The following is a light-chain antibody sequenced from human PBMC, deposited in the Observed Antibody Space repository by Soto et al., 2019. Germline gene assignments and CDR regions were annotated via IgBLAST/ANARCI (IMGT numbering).Light chain of an antibody. CDR2: YSS. V-gene: IGKV3-11*01. J-gene: IGKJ4*01. CDR3: HHHGNCPLT. CDR1: QSVSSY. Sequence: EIVLTQSPATLSLSPGERATLSCRASQSVSSYLAWYHQKPGQAPRLLIYYSSNRATGFPARFSGSGSWTDFTLTISCLEREDFAVYYCHHHGNCPLTFAWETKVQTK.